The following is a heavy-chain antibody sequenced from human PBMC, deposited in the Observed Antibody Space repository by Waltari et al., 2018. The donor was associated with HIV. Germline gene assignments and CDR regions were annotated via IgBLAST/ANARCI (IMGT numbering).Heavy chain of an antibody. CDR1: GVRVRHHL. V-gene: IGHV3-74*01. CDR3: ARASHYSEFSTLDGDYYFDL. CDR2: MNIDGSAG. Sequence: VHLVDYGGGSIKTGGSLRLACASYGVRVRHHLMHWICPGPGKGLVWVACMNIDGSAGNYADAVKGRFVISRDNSRNTVYLQLNSVKVEDTAVYFCARASHYSEFSTLDGDYYFDLWGRGTRVAVSS. J-gene: IGHJ4*02. D-gene: IGHD1-26*01.